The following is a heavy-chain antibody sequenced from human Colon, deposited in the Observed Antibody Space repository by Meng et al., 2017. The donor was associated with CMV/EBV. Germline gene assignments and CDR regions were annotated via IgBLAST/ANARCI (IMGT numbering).Heavy chain of an antibody. CDR3: VTKRAKYCSSGPCPGYFDN. Sequence: GSLRLSCAASGFAVGGAYMAWVRQAPGKGLEWVSIIYNADNTFYADSVRGRFTISRDSSKNTLFLQMNSLTNGDTAVYYCVTKRAKYCSSGPCPGYFDNWGQGTLVTVSS. CDR1: GFAVGGAY. J-gene: IGHJ4*02. V-gene: IGHV3-53*01. D-gene: IGHD2-15*01. CDR2: IYNADNT.